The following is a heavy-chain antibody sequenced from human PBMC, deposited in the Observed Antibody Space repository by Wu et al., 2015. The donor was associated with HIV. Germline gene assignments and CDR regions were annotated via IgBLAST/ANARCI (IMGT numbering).Heavy chain of an antibody. Sequence: QVQLVQSGAEVKKPGASVKVSCKASGYTFTIYGISWVRQAPGQGLEWMGWISAYNDNTNYAQKLQGRVTMTTDTSTSTAYMELNTLRSDDTATYYCAAVYCGGGICYLGYWGQGTLLIVSS. V-gene: IGHV1-18*01. D-gene: IGHD2-15*01. CDR1: GYTFTIYG. CDR3: AAVYCGGGICYLGY. CDR2: ISAYNDNT. J-gene: IGHJ4*02.